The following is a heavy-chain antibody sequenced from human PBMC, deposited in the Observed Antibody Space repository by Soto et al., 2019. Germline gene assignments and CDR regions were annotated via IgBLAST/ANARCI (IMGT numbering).Heavy chain of an antibody. D-gene: IGHD6-13*01. CDR1: GYTFTSYG. Sequence: ASVKVSCKASGYTFTSYGISWVRQAPGQGLEWMGWISAYNGNTNYAQKLQGRVTMTTDTSTSTAYMELRSLRSDDTAVYYCARDRPNSSPSDAFDILGQGTMVTVSS. V-gene: IGHV1-18*01. J-gene: IGHJ3*02. CDR2: ISAYNGNT. CDR3: ARDRPNSSPSDAFDI.